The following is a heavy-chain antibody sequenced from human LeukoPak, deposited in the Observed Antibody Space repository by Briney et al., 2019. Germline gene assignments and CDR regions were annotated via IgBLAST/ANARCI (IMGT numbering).Heavy chain of an antibody. V-gene: IGHV4-30-2*01. CDR3: ARDLITMVRGSPDDAFDI. CDR2: LYYSGNT. Sequence: SETLSLTCTVSGDSITTGGYYWSWIRQPPGKGLEWIGYLYYSGNTYYNPSLKSRVTISVDRSKNQFSLKLNSVTAADTAVYYCARDLITMVRGSPDDAFDIWGQGTMVTVSS. CDR1: GDSITTGGYY. D-gene: IGHD3-10*01. J-gene: IGHJ3*02.